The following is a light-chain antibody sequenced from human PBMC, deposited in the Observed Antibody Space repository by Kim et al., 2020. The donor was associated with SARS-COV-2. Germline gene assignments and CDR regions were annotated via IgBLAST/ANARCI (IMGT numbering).Light chain of an antibody. J-gene: IGKJ4*01. CDR1: QSVSSSY. CDR3: QQYGSSPLT. Sequence: SPGERATLSCRASQSVSSSYLAWYQQKPGQSPRLLIYGASSRATGIPDRFSGSGSGTDFTLTISRLEPEDFAVYFCQQYGSSPLTFGGGTKVDIK. CDR2: GAS. V-gene: IGKV3-20*01.